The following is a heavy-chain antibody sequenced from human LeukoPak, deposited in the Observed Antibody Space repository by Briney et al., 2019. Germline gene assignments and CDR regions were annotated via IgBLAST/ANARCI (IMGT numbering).Heavy chain of an antibody. CDR3: ARKRSYGDYPDY. V-gene: IGHV3-21*01. CDR2: ISSSSSYI. CDR1: GFTFSSYS. D-gene: IGHD4-17*01. Sequence: GGSLRLSCAASGFTFSSYSMNWVRQAPGKGLEWVSSISSSSSYIYYADSVKRRFTSSRDNAKNSLYLQMNSQRAEDTAVYYCARKRSYGDYPDYWGQGTLVTVSS. J-gene: IGHJ4*02.